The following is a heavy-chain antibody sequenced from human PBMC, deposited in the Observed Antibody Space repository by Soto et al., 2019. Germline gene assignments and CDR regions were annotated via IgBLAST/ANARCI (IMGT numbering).Heavy chain of an antibody. V-gene: IGHV4-59*01. Sequence: PSETLSLTCTVSGGSISSYYWSWIRQPPGKGLEWIGYIYYSGSTNYNPSLKSRVTISVDTSKNQFSLKLSSVTAADTAVYYCERSITGRYFDYWGQGTLVTVSS. J-gene: IGHJ4*02. CDR1: GGSISSYY. CDR2: IYYSGST. CDR3: ERSITGRYFDY. D-gene: IGHD1-20*01.